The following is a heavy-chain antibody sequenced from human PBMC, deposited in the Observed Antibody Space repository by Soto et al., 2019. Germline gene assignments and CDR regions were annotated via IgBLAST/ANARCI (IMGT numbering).Heavy chain of an antibody. J-gene: IGHJ4*02. CDR3: VRGVSIRDATDKTYFDS. CDR1: GGSFSGYY. D-gene: IGHD3-3*01. CDR2: INHSGRT. V-gene: IGHV4-34*01. Sequence: SETLSLTCAVYGGSFSGYYWTWIRQPPGKGLEWIGEINHSGRTNYNPSLKSRVAISVDTSKNQFSLKLRSVTAADTAIYYCVRGVSIRDATDKTYFDSWGQGTLVTVSS.